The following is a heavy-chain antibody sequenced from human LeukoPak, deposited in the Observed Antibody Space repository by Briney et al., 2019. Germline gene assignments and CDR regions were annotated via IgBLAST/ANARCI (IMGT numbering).Heavy chain of an antibody. Sequence: GGSLRLSCAASGFTFSSYWMHWVRQAPGKGLVWVSRINSDGSSTSYADSVKGRFAISRDNAKNTLYLQMNSLRAEDTAVYYCARADGSILHDYWGQGTLATVSS. J-gene: IGHJ4*02. D-gene: IGHD5-24*01. CDR1: GFTFSSYW. CDR3: ARADGSILHDY. V-gene: IGHV3-74*01. CDR2: INSDGSST.